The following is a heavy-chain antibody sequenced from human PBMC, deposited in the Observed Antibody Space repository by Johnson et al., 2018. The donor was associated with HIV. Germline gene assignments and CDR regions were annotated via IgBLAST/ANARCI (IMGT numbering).Heavy chain of an antibody. CDR1: GFTVSANY. Sequence: MLLVESGGDLVQPGGSLRLSCTASGFTVSANYMSWVRQAPGKGLEWVAVIYSGGSTYYADSVQGSFIISRDNSKNTLNIQMNSLRAEDTAVYYCAKDRPLYVLHLFGAFDIWGQGTMVTVSS. CDR3: AKDRPLYVLHLFGAFDI. D-gene: IGHD2-15*01. CDR2: IYSGGST. J-gene: IGHJ3*02. V-gene: IGHV3-66*01.